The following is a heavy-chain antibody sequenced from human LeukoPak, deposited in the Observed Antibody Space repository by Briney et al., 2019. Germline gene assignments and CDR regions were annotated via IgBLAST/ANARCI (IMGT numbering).Heavy chain of an antibody. CDR2: IYYSGST. V-gene: IGHV4-59*08. CDR3: ATSLYGDYDDAFDI. D-gene: IGHD4-17*01. CDR1: GGSISDYY. Sequence: SETLSLTCTVSGGSISDYYWSWIRQPPGRGLEWIGYIYYSGSTNYNPSLKSRVTISVDTSKNQFSLKLSSVTAADTAVYYCATSLYGDYDDAFDIWGQGTMVTVSS. J-gene: IGHJ3*02.